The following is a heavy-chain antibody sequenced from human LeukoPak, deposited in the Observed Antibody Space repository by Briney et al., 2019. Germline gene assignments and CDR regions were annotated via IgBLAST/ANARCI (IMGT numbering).Heavy chain of an antibody. D-gene: IGHD2-2*01. CDR1: GYTFTSYG. CDR3: ARRYCSSTSCYYYYYYGMDV. J-gene: IGHJ6*02. V-gene: IGHV1-18*01. CDR2: ISAYNGNT. Sequence: GASVKVSCKASGYTFTSYGISCVRQAPGQGREWMGWISAYNGNTNYAQKLQGRVTMTTDTSTSTAYMELRSLRSDDTAVYYCARRYCSSTSCYYYYYYGMDVWGQGTTVTVSS.